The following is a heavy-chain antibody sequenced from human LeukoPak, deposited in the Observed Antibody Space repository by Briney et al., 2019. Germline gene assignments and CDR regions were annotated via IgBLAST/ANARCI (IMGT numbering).Heavy chain of an antibody. CDR2: INSDGINT. D-gene: IGHD2-2*01. J-gene: IGHJ4*02. V-gene: IGHV3-74*01. Sequence: GGSLRLSCAASGFTFSNYWMHWVRQAPGKGLVWVSRINSDGINTSYADSVKGRFTISRDNARNSLYLQMNSLRAEDTAVYYCARETDSTLFDYWGQGTLVTVSS. CDR3: ARETDSTLFDY. CDR1: GFTFSNYW.